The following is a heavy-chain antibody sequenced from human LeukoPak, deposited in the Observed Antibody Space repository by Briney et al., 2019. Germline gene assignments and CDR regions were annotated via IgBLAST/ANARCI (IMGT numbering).Heavy chain of an antibody. J-gene: IGHJ3*02. Sequence: ASVKVSCKASGGTFSSYAISWVRQAPGQGLEWMGGIIPIFGTANYAQKFQGRVTITADESTSTAYMELSSLRAEDTAVYYCASSLGGNVWFGELFSAFDIWGQGTMVTVSS. CDR2: IIPIFGTA. CDR3: ASSLGGNVWFGELFSAFDI. CDR1: GGTFSSYA. V-gene: IGHV1-69*01. D-gene: IGHD3-10*01.